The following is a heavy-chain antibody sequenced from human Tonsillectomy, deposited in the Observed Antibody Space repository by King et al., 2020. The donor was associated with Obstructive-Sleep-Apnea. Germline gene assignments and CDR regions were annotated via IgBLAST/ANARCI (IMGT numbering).Heavy chain of an antibody. CDR1: VFTFSNYA. J-gene: IGHJ3*02. CDR2: ICVIGENT. V-gene: IGHV3-64*01. Sequence: VQLVESGGGLVQPGGSLRLSCAASVFTFSNYAINWVRQAPGTGLEYVSAICVIGENTYYAYTVKGRFTISRDNSKNTLYLQMCSLRTEDMAVCYCARVGAVVAFDIWGQGTMVTVSS. CDR3: ARVGAVVAFDI. D-gene: IGHD3-16*01.